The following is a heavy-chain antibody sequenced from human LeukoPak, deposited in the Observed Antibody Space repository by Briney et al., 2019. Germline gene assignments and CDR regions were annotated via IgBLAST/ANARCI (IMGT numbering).Heavy chain of an antibody. CDR1: GGSISISSSY. V-gene: IGHV4-39*07. D-gene: IGHD6-13*01. Sequence: SETLSLTCTVSGGSISISSSYWGWIRQPPGKGLEWVGSVHYSGNTFYNPSLKSRVTISLDTSKNHFSLKVHSVTAADTAVYYCARGDDTIADNTFDIWGQGTVVTVSS. J-gene: IGHJ3*02. CDR3: ARGDDTIADNTFDI. CDR2: VHYSGNT.